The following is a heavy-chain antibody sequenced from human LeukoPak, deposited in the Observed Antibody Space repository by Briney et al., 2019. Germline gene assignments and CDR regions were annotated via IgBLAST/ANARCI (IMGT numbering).Heavy chain of an antibody. V-gene: IGHV4-38-2*01. Sequence: PSETLSLTCAVSGYSISSGYYWGWIRQPPGKGLEWIGSICHSGSTHYNSSLKSRITISVDASKNQFSLKLSSVTAADTAVYYCARQWQSTGFDYWGQGSLITVSS. CDR2: ICHSGST. CDR1: GYSISSGYY. CDR3: ARQWQSTGFDY. J-gene: IGHJ4*02. D-gene: IGHD2-2*01.